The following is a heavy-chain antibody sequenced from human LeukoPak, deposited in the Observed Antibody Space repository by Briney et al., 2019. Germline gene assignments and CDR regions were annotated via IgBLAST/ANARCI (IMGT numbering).Heavy chain of an antibody. CDR2: ISSSSSTI. V-gene: IGHV3-48*01. J-gene: IGHJ4*02. D-gene: IGHD3-10*01. Sequence: PGGSLRLSCAASGFTFSSYSMNWVRQAPGKGLEWVSYISSSSSTIYYADSVKGRFTISRDNAKNSLYLQMNSLRAEDTAVYYCARDILLLWFGDGEDYWGQGTLVTVSS. CDR3: ARDILLLWFGDGEDY. CDR1: GFTFSSYS.